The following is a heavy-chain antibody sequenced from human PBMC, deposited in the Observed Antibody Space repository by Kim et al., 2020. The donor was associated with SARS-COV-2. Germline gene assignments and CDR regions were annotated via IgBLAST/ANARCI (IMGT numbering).Heavy chain of an antibody. CDR1: GFTFSSYG. J-gene: IGHJ6*02. Sequence: GGSLRLSCAASGFTFSSYGMHWVRQAPGKGLEWVAVIWYDGSNKYYADSVKGRFTISRDNSKNTLYLQMNSLRAEDTAVYYCARDGGVRDGYNYYYYYGMDVWGQGTTVTVSS. CDR3: ARDGGVRDGYNYYYYYGMDV. D-gene: IGHD5-12*01. V-gene: IGHV3-33*01. CDR2: IWYDGSNK.